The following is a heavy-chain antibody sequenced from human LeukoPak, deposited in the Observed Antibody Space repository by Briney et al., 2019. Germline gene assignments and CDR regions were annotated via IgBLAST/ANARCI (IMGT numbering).Heavy chain of an antibody. CDR2: IYYSGST. CDR1: GGSISSYY. D-gene: IGHD3-10*01. Sequence: SETLSLTCTVSGGSISSYYWSWIRQPPGKGLEWIGYIYYSGSTNYNPSLKSRVTISVDTSKNQFSLKLSSATAAGTAVYYCARDGDIRGVMYYFDYWGQGTLVTVSS. J-gene: IGHJ4*02. V-gene: IGHV4-59*01. CDR3: ARDGDIRGVMYYFDY.